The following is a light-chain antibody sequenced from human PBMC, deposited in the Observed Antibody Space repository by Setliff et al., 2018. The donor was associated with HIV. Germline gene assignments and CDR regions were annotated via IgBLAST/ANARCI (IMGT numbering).Light chain of an antibody. CDR1: SSDVGSYNF. J-gene: IGLJ1*01. CDR3: CSYTSSLTYV. V-gene: IGLV2-14*03. Sequence: QSVLTQPASVSGSPGQSITLSCTGTSSDVGSYNFVSWYQQHPGRAPKLMIYDVTKRPSGVSDRFSGSKSGNTASLTISGLQTEDGADYYCCSYTSSLTYVFGTGTKVTVL. CDR2: DVT.